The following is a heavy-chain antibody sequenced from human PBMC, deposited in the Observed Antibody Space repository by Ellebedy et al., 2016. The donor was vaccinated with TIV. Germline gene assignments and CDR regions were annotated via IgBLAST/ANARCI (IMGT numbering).Heavy chain of an antibody. Sequence: GESLKISCKASGDTFSNFWIGWVRQLSGKGLEWMGSIYLSDSQTRYSPSFQGQVTMSADKSIITAYLQWYSLRPSDTAIYYCARCGGDCYSYYWGQGTLVIVSS. CDR1: GDTFSNFW. CDR3: ARCGGDCYSYY. J-gene: IGHJ4*02. V-gene: IGHV5-51*01. D-gene: IGHD2-21*02. CDR2: IYLSDSQT.